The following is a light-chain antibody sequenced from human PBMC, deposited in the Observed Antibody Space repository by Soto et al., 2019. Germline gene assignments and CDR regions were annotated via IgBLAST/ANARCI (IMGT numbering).Light chain of an antibody. V-gene: IGKV2-28*01. CDR1: QSLLHSNGYNY. CDR3: MQDLQTPWT. CDR2: LDS. Sequence: DIVMTQSPLSLPVTPGEPASISCRSSQSLLHSNGYNYLDWYLQKPGQSPHLLIYLDSNRASGVTDRFSGSGSGTDFTLNITRVEAEDVGVYYCMQDLQTPWTFGQGTKVEIK. J-gene: IGKJ1*01.